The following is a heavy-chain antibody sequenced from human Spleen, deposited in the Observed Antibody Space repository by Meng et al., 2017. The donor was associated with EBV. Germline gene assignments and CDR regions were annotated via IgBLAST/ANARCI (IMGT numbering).Heavy chain of an antibody. CDR1: GESFSGNY. CDR2: INHSGIT. CDR3: AGGRGLPNY. V-gene: IGHV4-34*01. Sequence: QVQLKQWVAGLLKPSETLSLACAVDGESFSGNYWTWIRQPPGKGLEWIGDINHSGITNYNPSLKSRVTISADTSKNQFSLKMTSVTAADTALYYCAGGRGLPNYWGQGTLVTVSS. J-gene: IGHJ4*02. D-gene: IGHD4-17*01.